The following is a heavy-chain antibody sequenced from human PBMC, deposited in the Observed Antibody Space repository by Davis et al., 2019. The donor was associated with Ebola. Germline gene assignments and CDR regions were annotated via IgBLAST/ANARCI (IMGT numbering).Heavy chain of an antibody. V-gene: IGHV4-39*01. D-gene: IGHD3-10*01. J-gene: IGHJ4*02. CDR3: ARGKGVFDY. CDR2: VYYSGNS. Sequence: MPGGSLRLSCAASGFTFSSYAMHWVRQAPGKGLEWIGSVYYSGNSYYNPSLKSRVSISVDTSKNQFSLKLSSVTAADTAVYYCARGKGVFDYWGQGTPVTVSS. CDR1: GFTFSSYAMH.